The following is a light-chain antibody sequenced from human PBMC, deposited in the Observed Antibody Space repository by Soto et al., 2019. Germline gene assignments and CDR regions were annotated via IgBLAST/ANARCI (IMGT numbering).Light chain of an antibody. Sequence: DLQMTQSPSSLSASVGDRVTITCRASQDIRDDLGWYQQKPGKAPKRLIYAASSLQSGFPSRFSGSGSGTEFTLTISGLLLEEFATYYFLQHHSYLWTFGQGTKVEIK. CDR1: QDIRDD. CDR3: LQHHSYLWT. V-gene: IGKV1-17*01. CDR2: AAS. J-gene: IGKJ1*01.